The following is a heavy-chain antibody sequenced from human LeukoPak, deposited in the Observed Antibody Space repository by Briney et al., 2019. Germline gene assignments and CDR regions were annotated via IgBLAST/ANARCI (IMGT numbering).Heavy chain of an antibody. J-gene: IGHJ3*02. Sequence: PGRSLRLSCAASGFTFDDYAMHWVRQAPGKGLEWVSGISWNSGSIGYADSVKGRFTISRDNAKNSLYLQMNGLRAEDMALYYCAKDLGSSGWYDAFDIWGQGTMVTVSS. D-gene: IGHD6-19*01. CDR2: ISWNSGSI. V-gene: IGHV3-9*03. CDR1: GFTFDDYA. CDR3: AKDLGSSGWYDAFDI.